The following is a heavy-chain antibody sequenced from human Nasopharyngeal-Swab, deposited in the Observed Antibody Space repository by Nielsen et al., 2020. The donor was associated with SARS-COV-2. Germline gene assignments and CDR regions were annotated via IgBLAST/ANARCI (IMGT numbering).Heavy chain of an antibody. CDR2: IYYSGST. D-gene: IGHD6-6*01. CDR3: ARGYRLAARPVVGYYYYGMDV. J-gene: IGHJ6*02. V-gene: IGHV4-30-4*01. Sequence: WTRQPPGKGLEWIGYIYYSGSTYYNPSLKSRVTISVDTSKNQFSLKLSSVTAADTAVYYCARGYRLAARPVVGYYYYGMDVWGQGTTVTVSS.